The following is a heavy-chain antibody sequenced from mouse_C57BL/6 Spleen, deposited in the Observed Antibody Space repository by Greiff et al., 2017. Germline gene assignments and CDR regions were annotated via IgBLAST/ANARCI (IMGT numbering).Heavy chain of an antibody. J-gene: IGHJ4*01. CDR1: GFTFSSYG. D-gene: IGHD2-1*01. CDR3: ARLYGNFSYYAMDY. V-gene: IGHV5-6*01. Sequence: EVKLMESGGDLVKPGGSLKLSCAASGFTFSSYGMSWVRQTPDKRLEWVATISSGGSYTYYPDSVKGRFTISRDNAKNTLYLQMSSLKSEDTAMYYCARLYGNFSYYAMDYWGQGTSVTVSS. CDR2: ISSGGSYT.